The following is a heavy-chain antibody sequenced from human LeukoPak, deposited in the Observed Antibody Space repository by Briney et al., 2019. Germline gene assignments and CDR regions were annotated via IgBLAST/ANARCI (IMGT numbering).Heavy chain of an antibody. D-gene: IGHD4-11*01. Sequence: PGGSLRFSFPASGFTFRSYTMNWFGQPQGKGRDGVSSISSSSSYIYYADSVKGRFTISRDNAKNSLYLQMNSLRAEDTAVYYCARDLHDYSNPFDPWGQGTLVTVSS. CDR3: ARDLHDYSNPFDP. CDR1: GFTFRSYT. J-gene: IGHJ5*02. CDR2: ISSSSSYI. V-gene: IGHV3-21*01.